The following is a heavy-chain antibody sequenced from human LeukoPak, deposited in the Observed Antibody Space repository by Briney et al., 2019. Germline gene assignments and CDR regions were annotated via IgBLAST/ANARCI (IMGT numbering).Heavy chain of an antibody. Sequence: GGSLRLSCAASGFTFSSYDMHWVRQATGKGLEWVSAIGTAGDTYYPGSVKGRFTISRENAKNSLYLQMNSLRAGDTAVYYCARVGYDILTGYRSYGMDVWGQGTTVTVSS. CDR3: ARVGYDILTGYRSYGMDV. CDR2: IGTAGDT. V-gene: IGHV3-13*01. CDR1: GFTFSSYD. J-gene: IGHJ6*02. D-gene: IGHD3-9*01.